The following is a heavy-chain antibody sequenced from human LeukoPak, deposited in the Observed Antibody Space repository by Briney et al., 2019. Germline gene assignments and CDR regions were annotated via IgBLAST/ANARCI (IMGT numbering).Heavy chain of an antibody. CDR1: GFTFSSYS. V-gene: IGHV3-21*01. CDR2: ISSSSSYI. J-gene: IGHJ6*03. CDR3: ARDRRAPFYYYYYMDV. Sequence: PGGSLRLSCAASGFTFSSYSMNWVRQAPGKGLEWVSSISSSSSYIYYADSVKGRFTISRDNAKNSLYLQMNSLRAEDTAVYYCARDRRAPFYYYYYMDVWGKGTTVTVSS.